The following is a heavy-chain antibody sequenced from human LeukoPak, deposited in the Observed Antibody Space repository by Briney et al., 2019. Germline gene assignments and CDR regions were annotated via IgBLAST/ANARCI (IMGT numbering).Heavy chain of an antibody. Sequence: SGPTLVNPTQTLTLTCTFSGFSLSTSGMCVSWIRQPPGKALECLARIDWDDDKYYSTSLKTRPTISKDTSKNQVVLTMTNMDPVDTATYYCARTTATMITHYYYYMDVWGKGTTVTVSS. CDR1: GFSLSTSGMC. V-gene: IGHV2-70*11. D-gene: IGHD3-16*01. CDR2: IDWDDDK. CDR3: ARTTATMITHYYYYMDV. J-gene: IGHJ6*03.